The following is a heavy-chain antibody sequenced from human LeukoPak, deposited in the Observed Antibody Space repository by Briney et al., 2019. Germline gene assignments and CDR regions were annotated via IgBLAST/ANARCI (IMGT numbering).Heavy chain of an antibody. CDR1: GGSISSGGYS. Sequence: PSETLSLTCAVSGGSISSGGYSWSWIRQPPGKGLEWIGYIYHSGSTYYNPSLKSRVTISVDRSKNQFSLKLSSVTAADTAVYYCARAYGDSVSIELDYWGQGTLVTVSS. CDR2: IYHSGST. V-gene: IGHV4-30-2*01. CDR3: ARAYGDSVSIELDY. J-gene: IGHJ4*02. D-gene: IGHD4-17*01.